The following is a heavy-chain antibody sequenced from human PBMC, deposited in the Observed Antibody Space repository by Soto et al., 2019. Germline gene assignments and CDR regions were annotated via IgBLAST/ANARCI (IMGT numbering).Heavy chain of an antibody. CDR3: ARNDYSYGDY. D-gene: IGHD4-4*01. V-gene: IGHV4-59*08. J-gene: IGHJ4*02. CDR1: GGSISSYY. Sequence: PSETLSLTCTVSGGSISSYYWSWIRQPPGKGLEWIGYIYYSGSTNYNPSLKSRVTISVDTSKNQFSLKLSSVTAADTAVYYCARNDYSYGDYWGQGTLVTVSS. CDR2: IYYSGST.